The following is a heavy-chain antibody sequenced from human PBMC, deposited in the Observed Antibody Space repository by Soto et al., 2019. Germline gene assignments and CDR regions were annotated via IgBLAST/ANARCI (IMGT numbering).Heavy chain of an antibody. Sequence: EVHLVESGGGVVQPGGSLRLSCAASGFTFSNAWMSWVRQAPGKGLEWLGRIKAKADGEKTDYAAPVKGRFTISRDDSKNTLYLQMNGLITEDTVVYYCTSYYGDPKRFDYWGQGTLVTVSS. V-gene: IGHV3-15*01. D-gene: IGHD4-17*01. CDR3: TSYYGDPKRFDY. CDR1: GFTFSNAW. CDR2: IKAKADGEKT. J-gene: IGHJ4*02.